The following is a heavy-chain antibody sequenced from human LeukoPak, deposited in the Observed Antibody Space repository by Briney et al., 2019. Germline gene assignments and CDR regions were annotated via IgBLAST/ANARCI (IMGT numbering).Heavy chain of an antibody. CDR1: GFTFSSYS. D-gene: IGHD3-22*01. V-gene: IGHV3-21*01. CDR2: ISSSSSYI. Sequence: GGSLRLSCAASGFTFSSYSMNWVRQAPGKGLEWVSSISSSSSYIYYADSVKGRFTISRDNAKNSLYLQMNSLRAEDTAVYYCARDRFGVVAEEWGQGTLVIVSS. CDR3: ARDRFGVVAEE. J-gene: IGHJ4*02.